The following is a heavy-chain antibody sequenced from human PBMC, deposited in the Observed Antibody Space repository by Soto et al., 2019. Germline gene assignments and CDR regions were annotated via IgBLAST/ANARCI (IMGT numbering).Heavy chain of an antibody. CDR1: GFIFRSYG. V-gene: IGHV3-23*01. J-gene: IGHJ4*02. D-gene: IGHD6-13*01. Sequence: GGSLRLSCAASGFIFRSYGLSWVRQAPGKGLEWVSDISGSGSVTNYADSVKGRFTISRDNSNNTLSLQMDSLRAEDTAVYYCAKGGVAAARGYFDHWGQGTRVTVSS. CDR2: ISGSGSVT. CDR3: AKGGVAAARGYFDH.